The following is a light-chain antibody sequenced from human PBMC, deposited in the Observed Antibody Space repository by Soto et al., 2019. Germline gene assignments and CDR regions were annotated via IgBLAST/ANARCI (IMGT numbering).Light chain of an antibody. CDR1: TGPVTSGHY. V-gene: IGLV7-46*01. CDR2: DTS. CDR3: LLSYGGARRV. Sequence: QAVVTQEPSLTVSPGGTVTLTCGSSTGPVTSGHYPYWFQQKPGQAPRTLIYDTSNKHSWTPARFSGSLLGGKPALTLSGAQPEDEAEYFCLLSYGGARRVFGVGTQLTVL. J-gene: IGLJ2*01.